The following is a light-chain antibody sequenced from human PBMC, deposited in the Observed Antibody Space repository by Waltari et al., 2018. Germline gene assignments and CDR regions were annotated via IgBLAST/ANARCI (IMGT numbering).Light chain of an antibody. CDR1: QGIRNF. CDR2: DAS. CDR3: QRYNSAPFT. Sequence: DIQMPQSPSSLSASVGDRVTITCRASQGIRNFLAWYQQKPGKTPKLLIYDASTLRSGVPSRFSGSGFGTDFTLTISGLQPEDVATYYCQRYNSAPFTFGPGTKVDVK. J-gene: IGKJ3*01. V-gene: IGKV1-27*01.